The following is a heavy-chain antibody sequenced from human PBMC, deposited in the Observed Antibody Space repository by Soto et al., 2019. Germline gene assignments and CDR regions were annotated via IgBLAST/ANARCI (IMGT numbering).Heavy chain of an antibody. CDR1: GYTFTSYY. V-gene: IGHV1-46*03. D-gene: IGHD4-4*01. CDR2: INPSGGST. CDR3: AVSNSGYYYYMDV. J-gene: IGHJ6*03. Sequence: QVQLVQSGAEVKKPGASVKVSCKASGYTFTSYYMHWVRQAPGQGLEWMGIINPSGGSTSYAQKFPGRVTMTRDTSTSIVYMELSSLRSEDTAVYYCAVSNSGYYYYMDVWGKGTTVTVSS.